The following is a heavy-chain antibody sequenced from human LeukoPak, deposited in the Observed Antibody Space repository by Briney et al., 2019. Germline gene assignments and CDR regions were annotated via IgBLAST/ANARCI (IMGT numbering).Heavy chain of an antibody. CDR2: IRWNTDSV. CDR1: GFTFDDYA. D-gene: IGHD2-2*01. Sequence: GGSLRLSCAASGFTFDDYAMHWVRQAPGQGLEWVAGIRWNTDSVGYADSVRGRFTISRDKAKNSLYLQMNSLRAEDTALYYCVKDFGETTAAIAYWGQGTLVTVSS. CDR3: VKDFGETTAAIAY. V-gene: IGHV3-9*01. J-gene: IGHJ4*02.